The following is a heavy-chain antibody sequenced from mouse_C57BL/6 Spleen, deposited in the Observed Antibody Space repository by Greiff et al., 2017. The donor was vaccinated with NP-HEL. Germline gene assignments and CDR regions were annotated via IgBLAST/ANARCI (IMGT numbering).Heavy chain of an antibody. CDR2: IHPNSGST. D-gene: IGHD2-2*01. V-gene: IGHV1-64*01. J-gene: IGHJ4*01. CDR3: ARKGSTMVTTDAMDY. Sequence: VQLQQPGAELVKPGASVKLSCKASGYTFTSYWMHWVKQRPGQGLEWIGMIHPNSGSTNYNEKFKSKATLTVDKSSSTAYMQLSSLTSEDSAVYYCARKGSTMVTTDAMDYWGQGTSVTVSS. CDR1: GYTFTSYW.